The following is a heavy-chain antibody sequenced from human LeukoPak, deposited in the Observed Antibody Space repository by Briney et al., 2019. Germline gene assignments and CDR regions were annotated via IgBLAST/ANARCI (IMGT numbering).Heavy chain of an antibody. V-gene: IGHV3-33*01. CDR3: ARDPRGATLDY. CDR1: GFTFSSYG. Sequence: GGSLRLSCAASGFTFSSYGMHWVRQAPGKGLEWVAVIWYDGSNKYYADSVKGRFTISRDNSKNTLYLQMNSLRAEDTAVYYCARDPRGATLDYWGQGTLVTVSS. J-gene: IGHJ4*02. D-gene: IGHD1-26*01. CDR2: IWYDGSNK.